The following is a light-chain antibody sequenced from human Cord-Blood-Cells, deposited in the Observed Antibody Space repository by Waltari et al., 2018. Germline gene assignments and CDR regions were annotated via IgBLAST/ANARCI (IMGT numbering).Light chain of an antibody. CDR3: QVWDSSTAWV. CDR2: RDS. CDR1: TTRRNN. V-gene: IGLV3-9*01. J-gene: IGLJ3*02. Sequence: SSELTQPLSVSVALGQTARITCGGHTTRRNNVQWYQQTPGQAPVLVIYRDSNRPSGIPERFSGSNSGNTATLTISRAQAGDEADYYCQVWDSSTAWVFGGGTKLTVL.